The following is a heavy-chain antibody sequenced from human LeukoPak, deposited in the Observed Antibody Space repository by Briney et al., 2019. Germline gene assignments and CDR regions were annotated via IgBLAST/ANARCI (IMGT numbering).Heavy chain of an antibody. CDR2: IWYDGSNK. Sequence: GGSLRLSCAASGFTFSSYGMHWVRQAPGKGLEWVAVIWYDGSNKYYADSVKGRFTISRDNSKNTLYLQMNSLRAEDTAVYYCARDRVGATDYFDYWGQGTLVTASS. J-gene: IGHJ4*02. V-gene: IGHV3-33*01. CDR1: GFTFSSYG. D-gene: IGHD1-26*01. CDR3: ARDRVGATDYFDY.